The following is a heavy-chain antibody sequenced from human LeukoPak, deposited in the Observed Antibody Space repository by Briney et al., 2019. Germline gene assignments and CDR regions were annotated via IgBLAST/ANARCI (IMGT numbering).Heavy chain of an antibody. V-gene: IGHV3-48*03. J-gene: IGHJ4*02. CDR3: ARANKDYDILTGYYQLSYYFDY. D-gene: IGHD3-9*01. CDR1: GFTFSSYE. Sequence: GGSLRLSCAAPGFTFSSYEMNWVRQAPGKGLEWVSYISSSGSTIYYADSVKGRFTISRDNAKNSLYLQMNSLRAEDTAVYYCARANKDYDILTGYYQLSYYFDYWGQGTLVTVSS. CDR2: ISSSGSTI.